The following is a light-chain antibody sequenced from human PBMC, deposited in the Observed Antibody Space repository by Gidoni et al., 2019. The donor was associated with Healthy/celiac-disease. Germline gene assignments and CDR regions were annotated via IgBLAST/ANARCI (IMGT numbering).Light chain of an antibody. CDR2: QDS. Sequence: SSALTQPPSVSVSPGQTASITCSGDKLGDKYACWYQQKQAQSPVLVIYQDSKRSSGIPERFSGSNSGNTATLTISGTQAMDEADYYCQAWDSSTVVFGTGTKVTVL. CDR3: QAWDSSTVV. V-gene: IGLV3-1*01. J-gene: IGLJ1*01. CDR1: KLGDKY.